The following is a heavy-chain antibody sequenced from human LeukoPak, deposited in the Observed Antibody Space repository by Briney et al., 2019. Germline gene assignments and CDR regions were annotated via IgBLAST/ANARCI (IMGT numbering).Heavy chain of an antibody. Sequence: KSSETLSLTYAVYGGSLNDYLWSWIRQPPGQGLEWIGEVSNSGTNNYNPSLKRRVTISVDTSKNQFSLKLTSVTAADTAVYYCARELISSRAAFDTWGQGTVVTVSS. J-gene: IGHJ3*02. CDR3: ARELISSRAAFDT. CDR1: GGSLNDYL. V-gene: IGHV4-34*01. D-gene: IGHD3-10*01. CDR2: VSNSGTN.